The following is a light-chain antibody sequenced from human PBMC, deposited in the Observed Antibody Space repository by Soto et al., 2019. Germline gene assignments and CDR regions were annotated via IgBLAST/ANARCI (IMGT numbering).Light chain of an antibody. J-gene: IGKJ1*01. V-gene: IGKV3-15*01. CDR3: QQFNSLPRT. Sequence: IVMTQSPATVSASPGERVTLSCRASQSVSGNVAWYHQKPGQPPRLLVYGASTTATDIPARVFGSGSETDYTLTITRLQLEDFGTDYCQQFNSLPRTFGQGTKVELK. CDR2: GAS. CDR1: QSVSGN.